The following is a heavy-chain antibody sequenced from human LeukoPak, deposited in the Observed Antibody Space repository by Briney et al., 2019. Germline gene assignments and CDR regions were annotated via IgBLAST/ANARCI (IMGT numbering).Heavy chain of an antibody. Sequence: GRSLRLSCAASGFTFDDYAMHWVRQAPGKGLEWVSGISWNSGSIGYADSVKGRFTISRDNAKNSLYLQMNSLRAEDTALYYCAKRRYGDYGDYFDYWGQGTLVTVSS. J-gene: IGHJ4*02. CDR2: ISWNSGSI. CDR3: AKRRYGDYGDYFDY. V-gene: IGHV3-9*01. D-gene: IGHD4-17*01. CDR1: GFTFDDYA.